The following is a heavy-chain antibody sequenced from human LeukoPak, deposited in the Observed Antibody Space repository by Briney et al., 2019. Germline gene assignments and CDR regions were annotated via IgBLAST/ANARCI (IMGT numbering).Heavy chain of an antibody. D-gene: IGHD1-26*01. J-gene: IGHJ6*04. CDR3: ARDGSSGRGYYYYYGMDV. CDR2: MHSVGTT. V-gene: IGHV3-53*01. Sequence: GGSLRLSCAASGFTVNTNYMSWVRQAPGKGLEWVSIMHSVGTTYYADSVKGRFTFSRDNSKNTLYLQMNNLRAEDTAVYYCARDGSSGRGYYYYYGMDVWGEGTTVTVSS. CDR1: GFTVNTNY.